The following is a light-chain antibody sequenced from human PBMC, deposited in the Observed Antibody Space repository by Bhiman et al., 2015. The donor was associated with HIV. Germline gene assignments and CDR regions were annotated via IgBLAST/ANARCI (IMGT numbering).Light chain of an antibody. J-gene: IGLJ3*02. CDR2: DVT. CDR3: SSYTSSITL. Sequence: QSALTQPASVSGSPGQSITIPCSGTSSDVGAYNYVSWYQHHPGKAPKLMIYDVTQRPSGVSHRFSGSKSGNTASLTISGLQAGDEADYYCSSYTSSITLFGGGTKLTVL. CDR1: SSDVGAYNY. V-gene: IGLV2-14*03.